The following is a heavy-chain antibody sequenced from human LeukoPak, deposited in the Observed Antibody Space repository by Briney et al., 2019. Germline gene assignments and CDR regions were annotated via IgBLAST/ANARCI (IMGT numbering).Heavy chain of an antibody. CDR3: AKVVAAAGMGY. D-gene: IGHD6-13*01. CDR2: IKQDGSEK. CDR1: GFTFSSYW. V-gene: IGHV3-7*01. Sequence: PGGSLRLSCAASGFTFSSYWMSWVRQAPGKGLEWVANIKQDGSEKYYVGSVKGRFTISRDNAKNSLYLQMNSLRAEDTAVYYCAKVVAAAGMGYWGQGTLVTVSS. J-gene: IGHJ1*01.